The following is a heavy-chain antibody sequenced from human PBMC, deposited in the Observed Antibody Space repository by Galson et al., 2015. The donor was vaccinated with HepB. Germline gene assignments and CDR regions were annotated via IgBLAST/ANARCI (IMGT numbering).Heavy chain of an antibody. CDR3: AKSYEPYYDFWSGYRNSNWFDP. V-gene: IGHV1-24*01. CDR1: GYTLTELS. J-gene: IGHJ5*02. D-gene: IGHD3-3*01. CDR2: FDPEDGET. Sequence: SVKVSCKVSGYTLTELSMHWVRQAPGKGLEWMGGFDPEDGETIYAQKFQGRVTMTEDTSTDTAYMELSSLRSEDTAVYYCAKSYEPYYDFWSGYRNSNWFDPWGQGTLSPSPQ.